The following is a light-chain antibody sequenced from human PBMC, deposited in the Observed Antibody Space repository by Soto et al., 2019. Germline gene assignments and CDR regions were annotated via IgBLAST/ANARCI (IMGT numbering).Light chain of an antibody. V-gene: IGKV3-11*01. CDR1: QTIRTY. J-gene: IGKJ4*01. Sequence: EIVLTQSPATLSLSPGERATLSCRASQTIRTYLAWYQQRPGQAPRLLIYDASNRATDIPARFSGSGSGTDFTLTISSLEPEDFAVYYCQHRNNWPLTFGGGTKVEIK. CDR3: QHRNNWPLT. CDR2: DAS.